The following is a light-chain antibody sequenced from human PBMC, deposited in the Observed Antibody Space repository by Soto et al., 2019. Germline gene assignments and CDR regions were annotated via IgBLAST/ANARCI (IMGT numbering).Light chain of an antibody. CDR3: QQSYNEPQLT. CDR2: AAS. CDR1: KTLATK. J-gene: IGKJ4*01. Sequence: DILMTQSPSSLSASVGEKATFLSGAGKTLATKLIGFQKNPGKAPQLLIYAASILQSGVPSRFSGSGSGTHFTLTISSLQPEDFATYYCQQSYNEPQLTFGGGTKVEIK. V-gene: IGKV1-39*01.